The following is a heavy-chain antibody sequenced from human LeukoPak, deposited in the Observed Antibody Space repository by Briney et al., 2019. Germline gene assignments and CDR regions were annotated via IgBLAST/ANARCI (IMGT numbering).Heavy chain of an antibody. V-gene: IGHV3-23*01. D-gene: IGHD3-22*01. CDR2: ISGSGGSI. J-gene: IGHJ4*02. CDR3: ARDRADDDSSGYIYRDFAY. Sequence: GGSLRLSCAASGFTFNSYAMFWVRQAPGKGLEWVSGISGSGGSIYYADSVKGRFTISRDNAKNLLYLQMNILRAEDTAVYYCARDRADDDSSGYIYRDFAYWGQGNLVTVSP. CDR1: GFTFNSYA.